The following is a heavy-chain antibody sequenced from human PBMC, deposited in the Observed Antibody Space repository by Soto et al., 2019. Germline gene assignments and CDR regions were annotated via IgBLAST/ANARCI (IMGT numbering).Heavy chain of an antibody. CDR1: GGSISSGDYY. CDR2: IYYSGST. V-gene: IGHV4-30-4*01. Sequence: PSETLSLTCTVSGGSISSGDYYWSWIRQPPGKGLEWIGYIYYSGSTYYNPSLKSRVTISVDTSKNQFSLKLSSVTAADTAVYYCARGSYYDDSSDYYHYWGQGTLVTVSS. D-gene: IGHD3-22*01. CDR3: ARGSYYDDSSDYYHY. J-gene: IGHJ4*02.